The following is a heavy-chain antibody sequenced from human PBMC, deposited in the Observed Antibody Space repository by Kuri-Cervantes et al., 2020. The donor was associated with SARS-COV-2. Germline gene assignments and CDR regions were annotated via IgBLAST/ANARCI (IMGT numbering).Heavy chain of an antibody. Sequence: GGSLRLSCAASGFTFSSYAMSWVRQAPGKGLEWVSAISGSGGSTYYADSVKGRFTISRDNSKDTLYLQMNSLRAEDTAVYYCARKPAARPGRGFDPWGQGTLVTVYS. CDR3: ARKPAARPGRGFDP. J-gene: IGHJ5*02. D-gene: IGHD6-6*01. V-gene: IGHV3-23*01. CDR2: ISGSGGST. CDR1: GFTFSSYA.